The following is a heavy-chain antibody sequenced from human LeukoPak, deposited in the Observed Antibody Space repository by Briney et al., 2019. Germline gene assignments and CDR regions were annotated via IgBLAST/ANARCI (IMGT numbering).Heavy chain of an antibody. V-gene: IGHV3-30*04. CDR1: GFTFSSYA. D-gene: IGHD6-19*01. Sequence: GGSLRLSCAASGFTFSSYAMHWVRQAPGKGLEWVAVISYDGSNKYYADSVKGRSTISRDNSKNTLYLQMNSLRAEDTAVYYCARSGQYSSGWSDYWGQGTLVTVSS. CDR3: ARSGQYSSGWSDY. CDR2: ISYDGSNK. J-gene: IGHJ4*02.